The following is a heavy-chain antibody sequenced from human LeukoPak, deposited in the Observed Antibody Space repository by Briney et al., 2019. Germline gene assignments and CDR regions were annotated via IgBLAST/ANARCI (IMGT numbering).Heavy chain of an antibody. D-gene: IGHD2-15*01. V-gene: IGHV3-30*18. CDR1: GFTFSSYG. CDR2: ISYDGSNK. Sequence: GGSLRLSCAASGFTFSSYGMHWVRQAPGKRLEWVAVISYDGSNKYYADSVKGRFTISRDNSKNTLYLQMNSLRAEDTAVYYCAKDFRYCSGGSCHPAIDYWGQGTLVTVSS. J-gene: IGHJ4*02. CDR3: AKDFRYCSGGSCHPAIDY.